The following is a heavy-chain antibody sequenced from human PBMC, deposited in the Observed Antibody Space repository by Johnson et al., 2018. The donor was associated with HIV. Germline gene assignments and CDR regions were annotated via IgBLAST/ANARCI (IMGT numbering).Heavy chain of an antibody. CDR2: ISYDGSNK. Sequence: QVQLVESGGGVVQPGGSLRLSCAASGFTFSSYGMHWVRQAPGKGLECVAVISYDGSNKYYADSVKGRFTISRDNSKNTLFLQMNSLRAEDTAVYYCAKDRVVIAAHDAFDIWGQGTMVTVSS. J-gene: IGHJ3*02. D-gene: IGHD2-21*01. CDR3: AKDRVVIAAHDAFDI. V-gene: IGHV3-33*05. CDR1: GFTFSSYG.